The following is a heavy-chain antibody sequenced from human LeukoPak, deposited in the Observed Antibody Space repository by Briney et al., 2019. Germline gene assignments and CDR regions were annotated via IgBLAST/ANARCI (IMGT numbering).Heavy chain of an antibody. CDR2: INPHSGGT. J-gene: IGHJ3*02. CDR3: ARPTVTTYAFDI. CDR1: GYTFTGYY. Sequence: ASVKVSCKASGYTFTGYYIHWVRQAPGQGLEWMGWINPHSGGTNYAQKFQGGVTMTRDTSITTAYMELSSLRSDDTAVYYCARPTVTTYAFDIWGQGTMVTVSS. V-gene: IGHV1-2*02. D-gene: IGHD4-17*01.